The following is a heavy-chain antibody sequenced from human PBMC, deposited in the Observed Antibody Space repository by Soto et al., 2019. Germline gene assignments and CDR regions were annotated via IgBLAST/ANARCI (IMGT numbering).Heavy chain of an antibody. CDR1: SECITRWYS. Sequence: SVTLSVTRGVSSECITRWYSWHWVSKPPGKGLEWIGEIYHSGSTNYNPSLKSRVTISVDKSKNQFSLKLSSVTAADTAVYYCAREVESSSWDDYFDYWGQGTLVTVSS. CDR3: AREVESSSWDDYFDY. D-gene: IGHD6-13*01. V-gene: IGHV4-4*02. J-gene: IGHJ4*02. CDR2: IYHSGST.